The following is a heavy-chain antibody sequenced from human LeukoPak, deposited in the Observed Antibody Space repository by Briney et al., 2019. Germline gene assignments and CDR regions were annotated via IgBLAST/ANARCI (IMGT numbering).Heavy chain of an antibody. J-gene: IGHJ4*02. CDR2: VYPRNSET. CDR3: ARHRYSGSDTQGFDY. V-gene: IGHV5-51*01. D-gene: IGHD5-12*01. Sequence: GESLKLSCKGSGYTFTDYWIAWVRQMPGKGLEWMGTVYPRNSETRYSPSLQGQVTISADKSISTAYLQWSSLKASDTAMYFCARHRYSGSDTQGFDYWGQGTQVTVSS. CDR1: GYTFTDYW.